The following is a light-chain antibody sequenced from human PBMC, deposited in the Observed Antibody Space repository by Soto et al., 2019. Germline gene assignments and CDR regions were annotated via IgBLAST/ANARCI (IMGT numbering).Light chain of an antibody. Sequence: QPVLTQPASVSGSPGQSITISCTGSSSDIGSYNLVSWYQQHPGKAPKLMIYEGSKRPSGVSNRFSGSKPGNTASLTISGLQAEDEADYYCCSHVGRSTLLFGGGTKVTVL. J-gene: IGLJ3*02. CDR2: EGS. V-gene: IGLV2-23*01. CDR3: CSHVGRSTLL. CDR1: SSDIGSYNL.